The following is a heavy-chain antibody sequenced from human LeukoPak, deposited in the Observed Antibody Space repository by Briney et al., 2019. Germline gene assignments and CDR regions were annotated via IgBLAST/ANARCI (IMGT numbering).Heavy chain of an antibody. CDR1: GFTFSSYS. Sequence: PGGSLRLSCAASGFTFSSYSMNWVRQAPGKALEWVLSINSSSSYIYYGDSGKARFTISRDTDKNSLYLQMNNLRAEDTAVYYCARQPSSSWYRYFDLWGRGTLVTVSS. V-gene: IGHV3-21*01. CDR3: ARQPSSSWYRYFDL. D-gene: IGHD6-13*01. J-gene: IGHJ2*01. CDR2: INSSSSYI.